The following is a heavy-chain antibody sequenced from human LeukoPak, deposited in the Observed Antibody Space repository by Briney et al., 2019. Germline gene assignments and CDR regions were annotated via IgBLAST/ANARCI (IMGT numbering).Heavy chain of an antibody. J-gene: IGHJ4*02. CDR3: AKAIVVLISGQFWDY. Sequence: GGSLRLSCAASEFTFSNYWMSWVRQAPGKGLEWVANIKQDGNEKYYVDSVKGRFTISRDNAKNSLYLQMNSLRAEDTAVYYCAKAIVVLISGQFWDYWGQGTLVTVSS. V-gene: IGHV3-7*03. D-gene: IGHD3-22*01. CDR1: EFTFSNYW. CDR2: IKQDGNEK.